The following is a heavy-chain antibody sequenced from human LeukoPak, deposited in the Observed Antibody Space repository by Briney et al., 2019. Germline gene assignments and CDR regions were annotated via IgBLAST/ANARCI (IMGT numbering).Heavy chain of an antibody. D-gene: IGHD5-12*01. CDR2: IYYSGST. CDR1: GGSISSGGYY. V-gene: IGHV4-31*03. Sequence: SETLSFTCTVSGGSISSGGYYWSWIRQHPGKGLEWIGYIYYSGSTYYNPSLKGRVTISVDTSKNQFSLKLSSVTAADTAVYYCARVAGYSGRPKGYFDYWGQGTLVTVSS. J-gene: IGHJ4*02. CDR3: ARVAGYSGRPKGYFDY.